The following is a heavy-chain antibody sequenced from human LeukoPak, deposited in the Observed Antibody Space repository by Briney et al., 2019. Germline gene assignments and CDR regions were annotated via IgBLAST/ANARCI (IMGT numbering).Heavy chain of an antibody. D-gene: IGHD5-24*01. CDR3: AREVEPLYYYYYMDD. CDR2: IIPIFGTA. Sequence: GASVKVSCKASGGTFSSYAISWVRQAPGQGLEWMGGIIPIFGTANYAQKFQGRVTITADESTSTAYMELSSPRSEDTAVYYCAREVEPLYYYYYMDDWGKGTTVTVSS. J-gene: IGHJ6*03. V-gene: IGHV1-69*13. CDR1: GGTFSSYA.